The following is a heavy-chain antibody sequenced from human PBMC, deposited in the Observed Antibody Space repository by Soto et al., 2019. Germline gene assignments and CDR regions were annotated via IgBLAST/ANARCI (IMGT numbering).Heavy chain of an antibody. CDR3: ARAGDYDYVWGSYRIDDAFDI. CDR1: GFTFSSYS. J-gene: IGHJ3*02. D-gene: IGHD3-16*02. CDR2: ISSSSSYI. V-gene: IGHV3-21*01. Sequence: EVQLVESGGGLVKPGGSLRLSCAASGFTFSSYSMNWVRQAPGKGREWVSSISSSSSYIYYADSVKGRFTISRDNAKNSLYLQMNSLRAEDTAVYYCARAGDYDYVWGSYRIDDAFDIWGQGTMVTVSS.